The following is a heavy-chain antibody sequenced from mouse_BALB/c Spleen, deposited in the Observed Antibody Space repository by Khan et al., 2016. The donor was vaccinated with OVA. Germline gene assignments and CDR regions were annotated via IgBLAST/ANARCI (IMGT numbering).Heavy chain of an antibody. J-gene: IGHJ4*01. CDR2: INTYTCAP. CDR1: GYTFTNHG. Sequence: QIQLVQSGPDLMKPGETVKISCKASGYTFTNHGMTWVQQAPGKGLKWMAWINTYTCAPSYADDFTGRFAFSLETSASTPYLQISNLKNEDTDKYVSARGGYNGTMDYWGQGTSVTVSS. D-gene: IGHD2-14*01. CDR3: ARGGYNGTMDY. V-gene: IGHV9-3-1*01.